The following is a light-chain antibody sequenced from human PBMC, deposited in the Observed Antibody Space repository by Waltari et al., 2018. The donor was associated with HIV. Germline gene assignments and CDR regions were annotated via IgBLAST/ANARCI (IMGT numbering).Light chain of an antibody. J-gene: IGLJ3*02. CDR3: SSYTSSSTRV. Sequence: QSALTQPASVSGSPGQSITISCTGTSRDVGGYNYVRWYQQHPGKAPTLMIYEVSHRPSGVSNRFSGSKSGNTASLTISGLQAEDEADYYCSSYTSSSTRVFGGGTNLTVL. V-gene: IGLV2-14*01. CDR1: SRDVGGYNY. CDR2: EVS.